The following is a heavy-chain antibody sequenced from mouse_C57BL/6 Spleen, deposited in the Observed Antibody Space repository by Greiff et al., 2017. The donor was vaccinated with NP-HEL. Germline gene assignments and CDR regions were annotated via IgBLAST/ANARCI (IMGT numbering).Heavy chain of an antibody. Sequence: DVMLVESGEGLVKPGGSLKLSCAASGFTFSSYAMSWVRQTPEKRLEWVAYISSGGDYIYYADTVKGRFTISRDNARNTLYLQMSSLKSEDTAMYYCTRDRLITTVVAPFAYWGQGTLVTVSA. V-gene: IGHV5-9-1*02. D-gene: IGHD1-1*01. CDR1: GFTFSSYA. CDR2: ISSGGDYI. J-gene: IGHJ3*01. CDR3: TRDRLITTVVAPFAY.